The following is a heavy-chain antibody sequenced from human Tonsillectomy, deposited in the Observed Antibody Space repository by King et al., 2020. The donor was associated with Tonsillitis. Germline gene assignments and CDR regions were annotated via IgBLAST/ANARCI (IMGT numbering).Heavy chain of an antibody. Sequence: VQLVESGGGVVQPGGSLRLSCAASGFTFSSYGMHWVRQAPGKGLEWVAFIRYDGSNKYYADSVKGRFTISRDNSKNTVFLQMNSLRAEDTAVYYCAKETIRLGELSLYRYFDFWGRGTLVTVSS. CDR1: GFTFSSYG. D-gene: IGHD3-16*02. CDR2: IRYDGSNK. V-gene: IGHV3-30*02. J-gene: IGHJ2*01. CDR3: AKETIRLGELSLYRYFDF.